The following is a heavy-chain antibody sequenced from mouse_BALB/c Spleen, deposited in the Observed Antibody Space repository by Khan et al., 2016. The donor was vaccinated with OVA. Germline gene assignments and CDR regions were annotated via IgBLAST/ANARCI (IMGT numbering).Heavy chain of an antibody. J-gene: IGHJ3*01. V-gene: IGHV5-6*01. CDR2: VSTGGHYT. Sequence: EVELVESGGDVVKPGGSLKLSCAASGFTFSTYGMSWVRQTPDKRLEWVATVSTGGHYTYYPDTVKGRFTISRDNAKNTLYLQMSSLKAEDTAMFYCARLAYYYDRGGFAYWGQGTLVTVSA. CDR3: ARLAYYYDRGGFAY. CDR1: GFTFSTYG. D-gene: IGHD1-1*01.